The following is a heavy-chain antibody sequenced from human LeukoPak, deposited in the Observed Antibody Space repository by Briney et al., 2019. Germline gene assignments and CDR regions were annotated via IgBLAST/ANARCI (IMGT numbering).Heavy chain of an antibody. V-gene: IGHV3-23*01. CDR1: GFTFSSYA. J-gene: IGHJ6*02. Sequence: PGGSLRLSCAASGFTFSSYAMSWVRQAPGKGLEWVSAISGSGGSTYYADFVKGRFTISRDNSKNTLYLQMNSLRAEDTAVYYCAKVPVDGRIQLWLPQYYYYYGMDVWGQGTTVTVSS. D-gene: IGHD5-18*01. CDR3: AKVPVDGRIQLWLPQYYYYYGMDV. CDR2: ISGSGGST.